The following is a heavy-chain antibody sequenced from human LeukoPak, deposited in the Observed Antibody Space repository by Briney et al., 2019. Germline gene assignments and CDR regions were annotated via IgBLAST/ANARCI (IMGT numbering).Heavy chain of an antibody. CDR2: INHSGST. V-gene: IGHV4-34*01. CDR1: GRSFIGFH. CDR3: ARGGYCSGGSCSS. Sequence: SETLSPTCAVYGRSFIGFHWNWIRQPPGKGLEWIGDINHSGSTNYNPSLKSRVTISVDTSKNQFSLKLSSVTSADTAVYYCARGGYCSGGSCSSWGQGTLVTVSS. D-gene: IGHD2-15*01. J-gene: IGHJ5*02.